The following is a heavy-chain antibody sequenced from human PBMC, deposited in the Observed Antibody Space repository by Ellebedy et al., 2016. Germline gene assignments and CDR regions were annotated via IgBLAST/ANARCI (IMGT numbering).Heavy chain of an antibody. V-gene: IGHV1-18*01. CDR3: ARFYYYGSGTLWFYYYYGMDV. D-gene: IGHD3-10*01. Sequence: ASVKVSXKASGYHFFNYDIAWVRQAPGQGLEWMGGSSDTNYPRKFQGRVTMTIDTSTSTAYMELRSLGSDDTAVYYCARFYYYGSGTLWFYYYYGMDVWGQGTTVTVSS. CDR1: GYHFFNYD. CDR2: SSDT. J-gene: IGHJ6*02.